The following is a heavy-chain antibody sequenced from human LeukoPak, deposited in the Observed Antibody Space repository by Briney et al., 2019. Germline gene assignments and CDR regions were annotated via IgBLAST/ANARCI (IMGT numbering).Heavy chain of an antibody. V-gene: IGHV3-21*01. Sequence: GGSLRLSCAASGFTVSSNYMSWVRQAPGKGLEWVSSITSISSYIYYADSVKGRFTISRDNAKNSLYLQLNSLRAEDTAVYYCAKEHSPYCSGDACYDYFDYWGQGILVTVSS. D-gene: IGHD2-15*01. CDR2: ITSISSYI. CDR3: AKEHSPYCSGDACYDYFDY. J-gene: IGHJ4*02. CDR1: GFTVSSNY.